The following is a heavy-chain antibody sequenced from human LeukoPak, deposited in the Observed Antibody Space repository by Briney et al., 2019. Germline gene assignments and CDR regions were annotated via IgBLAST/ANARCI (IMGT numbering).Heavy chain of an antibody. V-gene: IGHV3-64*01. D-gene: IGHD2-15*01. Sequence: PGGSLRLSCAASGFTFSSYAMHWVRQAPGKGLEYVSAISSNGGSTYYANSVKGRFTISRDNSKNTLYLQMGSLRAEDMAVYYCARVTRGYCSGGSCYFDYWGQGTLVTVSS. CDR2: ISSNGGST. J-gene: IGHJ4*02. CDR1: GFTFSSYA. CDR3: ARVTRGYCSGGSCYFDY.